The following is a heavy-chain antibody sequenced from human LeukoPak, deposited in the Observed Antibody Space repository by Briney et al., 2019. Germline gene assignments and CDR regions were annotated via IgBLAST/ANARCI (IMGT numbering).Heavy chain of an antibody. D-gene: IGHD1-14*01. CDR3: ARGPRNDP. CDR2: LHPNGGNT. Sequence: ASVKVSCKTSGYPFTTWEINCVRQAAGQGLEWMGWLHPNGGNTAYAQKFHGRVTMTRDTSISTAYMALSGLTSDDTAVYFCARGPRNDPWGQGTLVTVSS. V-gene: IGHV1-8*01. J-gene: IGHJ5*02. CDR1: GYPFTTWE.